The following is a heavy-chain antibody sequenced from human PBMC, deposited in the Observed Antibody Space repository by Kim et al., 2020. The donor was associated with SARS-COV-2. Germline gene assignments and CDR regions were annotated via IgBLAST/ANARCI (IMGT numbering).Heavy chain of an antibody. V-gene: IGHV3-33*01. CDR3: ARVLVFYYYGMDV. Sequence: YADSVKAQFTISRDKSKSTLYLQMNRLRAYDTAVYYCARVLVFYYYGMDVWGQGTTVTVSS. J-gene: IGHJ6*02. D-gene: IGHD2-8*01.